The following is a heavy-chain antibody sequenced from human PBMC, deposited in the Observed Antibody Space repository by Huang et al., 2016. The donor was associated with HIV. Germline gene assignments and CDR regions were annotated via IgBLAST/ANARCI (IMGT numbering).Heavy chain of an antibody. CDR2: STPTLGTA. CDR1: GGSFRNFA. V-gene: IGHV1-69*01. J-gene: IGHJ4*02. CDR3: ATVDYYDTSGPQRGYFDN. Sequence: QVQLVQSGAEVKKPGSSVKVSCKASGGSFRNFAIGWVRQAPGQGLEWRGGSTPTLGTAKDAQKFQGRVTMIADESTSTAYMELSSLRSEDTAVYYCATVDYYDTSGPQRGYFDNWGQGTLVTVSS. D-gene: IGHD3-22*01.